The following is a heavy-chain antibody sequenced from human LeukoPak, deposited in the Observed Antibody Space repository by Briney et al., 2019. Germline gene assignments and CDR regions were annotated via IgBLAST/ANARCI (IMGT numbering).Heavy chain of an antibody. V-gene: IGHV3-23*01. CDR3: AKSSYYDASGYYREYYFDY. CDR1: RFTFSSYG. J-gene: IGHJ4*02. D-gene: IGHD3-22*01. Sequence: GGSLRLSCAASRFTFSSYGMSWVRQAPGKGLEWVSSISGSGGSTYYADSVKGRFTVSRDNSKNTLYLQMNSLRDEDTAVYYCAKSSYYDASGYYREYYFDYWGQGTLVTVSS. CDR2: ISGSGGST.